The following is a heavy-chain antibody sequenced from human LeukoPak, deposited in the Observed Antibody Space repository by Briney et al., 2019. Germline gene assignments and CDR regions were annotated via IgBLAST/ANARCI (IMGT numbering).Heavy chain of an antibody. D-gene: IGHD2-2*01. Sequence: PGGSLRLSCVASGFSLSGYWMYWVRQAPGKGLMYISRNNGDGSTTNYADVVKGRFTISRDNPKNSSYLQINNLRAEDTAVYYCGRLAHNAWYAIDFWGQGTLVTVSS. J-gene: IGHJ4*02. CDR3: GRLAHNAWYAIDF. CDR2: NNGDGSTT. CDR1: GFSLSGYW. V-gene: IGHV3-74*01.